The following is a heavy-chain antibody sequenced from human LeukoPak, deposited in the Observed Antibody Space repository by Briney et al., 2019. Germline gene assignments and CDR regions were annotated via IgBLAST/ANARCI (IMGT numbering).Heavy chain of an antibody. CDR2: INPSGGST. V-gene: IGHV1-46*01. CDR3: ARVPYSSTWYYFDY. CDR1: GYTFTNYY. Sequence: ASVKASCKASGYTFTNYYMHWVRQAPGQGLEWMGTINPSGGSTSNAQKFQGRVTMTRDTSTSTVYMELSSLRSEDTAVYYCARVPYSSTWYYFDYWGQGTLVTVSS. J-gene: IGHJ4*02. D-gene: IGHD6-13*01.